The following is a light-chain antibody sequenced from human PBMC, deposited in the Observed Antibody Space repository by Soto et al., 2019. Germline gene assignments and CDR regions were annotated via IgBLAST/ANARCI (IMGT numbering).Light chain of an antibody. CDR1: SSDVGGYNY. Sequence: QSALTQPASVSGSPGQSITISCTGTSSDVGGYNYVSWYQQHPGKAPKLMIYEVSNRPSGVSNRFSGSESGNTASLTISGLQAEDEADYYCSSYTSSSTHYVFGTGTKLTVL. CDR2: EVS. J-gene: IGLJ1*01. CDR3: SSYTSSSTHYV. V-gene: IGLV2-14*01.